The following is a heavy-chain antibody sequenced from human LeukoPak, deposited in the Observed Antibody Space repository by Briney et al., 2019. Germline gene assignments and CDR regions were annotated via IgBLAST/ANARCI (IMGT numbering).Heavy chain of an antibody. CDR3: ARHGGTVAVNDAFDV. D-gene: IGHD1-1*01. V-gene: IGHV4-59*08. J-gene: IGHJ3*01. CDR2: IYYNVRT. Sequence: SETLSLTCTVSGGSISSYYWSWIRQPPGEGLEWIGYIYYNVRTTYNPSLSSRVTISVDMSKNQFSLKLSSVSAADTAIYYCARHGGTVAVNDAFDVWGQGTVVTVSS. CDR1: GGSISSYY.